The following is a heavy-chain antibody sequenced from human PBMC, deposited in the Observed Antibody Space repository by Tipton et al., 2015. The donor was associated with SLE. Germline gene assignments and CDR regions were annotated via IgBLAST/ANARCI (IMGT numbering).Heavy chain of an antibody. V-gene: IGHV4-59*01. CDR2: IYYSGST. Sequence: TLSLTCTVSGGPISSYYWSWIRQPPGKGLEWIGYIYYSGSTNYNPSLKSRVTISVDTSKNQFSLKLSSVTAADTAVYYCARWAGPTVNFDYWGQGTLVTVSS. D-gene: IGHD4-11*01. J-gene: IGHJ4*02. CDR3: ARWAGPTVNFDY. CDR1: GGPISSYY.